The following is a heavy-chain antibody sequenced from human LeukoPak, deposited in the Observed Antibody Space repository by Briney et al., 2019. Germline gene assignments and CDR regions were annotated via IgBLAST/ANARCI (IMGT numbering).Heavy chain of an antibody. V-gene: IGHV1-3*01. J-gene: IGHJ6*04. D-gene: IGHD3-3*02. CDR2: INAGNGNT. CDR1: GYTFTSYA. Sequence: EASVKVSCKASGYTFTSYAMHWVRQAPGQRLEWMGWINAGNGNTKYSQKFQGRVTITRGTSASTAYMELSSLRSEDTAVYYCASSLSRWDYYGMDVWGKGTTVTVSS. CDR3: ASSLSRWDYYGMDV.